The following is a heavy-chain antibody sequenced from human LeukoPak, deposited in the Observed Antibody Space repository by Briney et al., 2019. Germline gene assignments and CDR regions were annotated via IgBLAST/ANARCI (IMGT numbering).Heavy chain of an antibody. V-gene: IGHV1-69*05. Sequence: ASVKVSCKASGGTFSSYAISWVRQAPGQGLEWMGGIIPIFGTANYAQKFQGRVTMIRNTAISTAYMELSSLRSEDTAVYYCVRTPPNWGADYWGQGTLVTVSS. CDR1: GGTFSSYA. J-gene: IGHJ4*02. D-gene: IGHD7-27*01. CDR2: IIPIFGTA. CDR3: VRTPPNWGADY.